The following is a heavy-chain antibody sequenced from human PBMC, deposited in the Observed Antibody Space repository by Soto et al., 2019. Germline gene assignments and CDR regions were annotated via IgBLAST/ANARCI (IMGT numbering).Heavy chain of an antibody. D-gene: IGHD3-10*01. J-gene: IGHJ6*02. Sequence: GESLKISCKGSGYSFTSYWISWVRQMPGKCLEWVGRIAPSDSYTNYSPSFQGHVTISADKSISTAYLQWSSLKASDTAMYYCASPQYYYGSGSSPGYYYGMDVWGQGTTVTVSS. V-gene: IGHV5-10-1*01. CDR2: IAPSDSYT. CDR3: ASPQYYYGSGSSPGYYYGMDV. CDR1: GYSFTSYW.